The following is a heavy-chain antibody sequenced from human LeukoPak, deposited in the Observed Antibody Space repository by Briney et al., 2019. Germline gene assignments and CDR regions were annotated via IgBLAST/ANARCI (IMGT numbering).Heavy chain of an antibody. D-gene: IGHD1-14*01. CDR3: ARALRKGPVYDYYYMDV. CDR2: TNHSGST. Sequence: SETLSLTCAVYGGSFSGNYWSWFRQPPGKGLEWFGETNHSGSTNHNPSLRSRVTISVDTSKNQISLKLSSVTAADTAVYYCARALRKGPVYDYYYMDVWGKETTVTVSS. J-gene: IGHJ6*03. CDR1: GGSFSGNY. V-gene: IGHV4-34*01.